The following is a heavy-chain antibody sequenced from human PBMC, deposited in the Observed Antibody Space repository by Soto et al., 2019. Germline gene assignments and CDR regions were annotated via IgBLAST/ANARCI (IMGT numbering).Heavy chain of an antibody. CDR3: ARDAISGYCSSTSCYAGVDH. D-gene: IGHD2-2*01. J-gene: IGHJ4*02. CDR1: GGSFSGYY. Sequence: SETLSLTCAVYGGSFSGYYWSWIRQPPGKGLEWIGEINHSGSTNYNPSLKSRVTISVDTSKNQFSLKLSSVTAADTAVYHCARDAISGYCSSTSCYAGVDHWGQGTRVTVSS. V-gene: IGHV4-34*01. CDR2: INHSGST.